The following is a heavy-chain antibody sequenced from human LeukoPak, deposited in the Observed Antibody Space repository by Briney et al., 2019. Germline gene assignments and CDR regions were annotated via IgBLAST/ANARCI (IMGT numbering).Heavy chain of an antibody. CDR2: MHHSGST. CDR3: ARYGVWDIVEVPAAHFDY. Sequence: SETLSLTCAVSGYSISSGYYWGWIRQPPGKGLEWIGSMHHSGSTFYNPSLKSRVTISVDTSKNQFSLRLSSVTAADTAVYYCARYGVWDIVEVPAAHFDYWGQGTLVTVSS. D-gene: IGHD2-2*01. V-gene: IGHV4-38-2*01. CDR1: GYSISSGYY. J-gene: IGHJ4*02.